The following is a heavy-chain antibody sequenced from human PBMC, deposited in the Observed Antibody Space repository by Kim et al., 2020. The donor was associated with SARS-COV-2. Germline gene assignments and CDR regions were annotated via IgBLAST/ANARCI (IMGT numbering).Heavy chain of an antibody. J-gene: IGHJ3*02. Sequence: VKGRFTSYRDNYKNTLYLQMNSRRVEDTAVYYCAKLAGYCSGGSCAFDIWGQGTMVTVSS. D-gene: IGHD2-15*01. CDR3: AKLAGYCSGGSCAFDI. V-gene: IGHV3-23*01.